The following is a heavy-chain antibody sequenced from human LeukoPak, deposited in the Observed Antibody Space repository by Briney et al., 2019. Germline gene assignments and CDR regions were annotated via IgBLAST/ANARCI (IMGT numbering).Heavy chain of an antibody. J-gene: IGHJ6*02. CDR2: ISGSGSST. CDR3: ARGRDFLILDV. CDR1: GFTFTSYA. V-gene: IGHV3-23*01. D-gene: IGHD2/OR15-2a*01. Sequence: SGGSLRLSCAASGFTFTSYAMNWVRQAPGKGLEWVSTISGSGSSTYYADSVKGRFTISRDNSKNTLYLQMKSLRAEDRAVYYCARGRDFLILDVWGQGTTVTVSS.